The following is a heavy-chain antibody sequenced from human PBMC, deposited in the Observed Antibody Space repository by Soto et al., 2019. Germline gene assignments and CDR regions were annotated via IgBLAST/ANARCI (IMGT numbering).Heavy chain of an antibody. J-gene: IGHJ4*02. D-gene: IGHD1-26*01. CDR2: VEVENDDR. V-gene: IGHV1-69-2*01. CDR1: GITFSDLH. CDR3: AAVRGSLGSLSFDY. Sequence: EVLLQHSGAEAREPGGVVKMSCAVSGITFSDLHMHWVKQAPGKGLEWVGLVEVENDDRLYAEKYRGRLNINTDTSRHTSYMELTSLTSDDTAIYFCAAVRGSLGSLSFDYWGQGTPVTVSA.